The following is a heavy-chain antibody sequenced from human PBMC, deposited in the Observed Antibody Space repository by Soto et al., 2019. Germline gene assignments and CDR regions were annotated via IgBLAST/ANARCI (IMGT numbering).Heavy chain of an antibody. V-gene: IGHV3-74*01. CDR3: ARGLKGYYGMDV. J-gene: IGHJ6*02. CDR2: INSDGSST. Sequence: PGGSLRLSCASSGFTFSSYWMHWVRQAPGKGLVWVSRINSDGSSTSYADSVKGRFTISRDNAKNTLYLQMNSLRAEDTAVYYCARGLKGYYGMDVWGQGTTVTVSS. CDR1: GFTFSSYW.